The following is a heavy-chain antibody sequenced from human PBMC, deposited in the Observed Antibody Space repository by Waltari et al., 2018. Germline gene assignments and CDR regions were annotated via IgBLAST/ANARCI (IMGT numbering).Heavy chain of an antibody. CDR1: GGSISSHY. Sequence: QVQLQESGPGLVKPSETLSLTCTVSGGSISSHYWSWIRQPPGKGLEWIGYIYYSVSTNYNPSLKSRVTISVDTSKNQFSLKLSSVTAADTAVYYCASLDSSADYWGQGTLVTVSS. V-gene: IGHV4-59*11. CDR3: ASLDSSADY. CDR2: IYYSVST. J-gene: IGHJ4*02. D-gene: IGHD6-25*01.